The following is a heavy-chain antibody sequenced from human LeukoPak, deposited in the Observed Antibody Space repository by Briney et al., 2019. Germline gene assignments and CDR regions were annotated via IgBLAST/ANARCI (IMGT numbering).Heavy chain of an antibody. J-gene: IGHJ2*01. D-gene: IGHD3-10*01. CDR3: ARHQYGSGSYDWYFDL. CDR1: GYSFTTYW. Sequence: GESLKISCKGSGYSFTTYWIGWVRQMPGKGLEWMGIIYPGDSDTRYSPSFQGQVTISADKSISTAYLQWSSLKASDTAMYYCARHQYGSGSYDWYFDLWGRGTLVTVSS. V-gene: IGHV5-51*01. CDR2: IYPGDSDT.